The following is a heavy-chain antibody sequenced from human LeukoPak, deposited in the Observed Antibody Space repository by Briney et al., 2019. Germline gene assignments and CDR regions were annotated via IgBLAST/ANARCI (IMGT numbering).Heavy chain of an antibody. CDR1: GGSINNYY. J-gene: IGHJ4*02. CDR2: IYTSGTT. D-gene: IGHD1-7*01. Sequence: SETLSLTCTVSGGSINNYYWSWIRQPAGQGLGWSGRIYTSGTTNYNPSLKSRVTMSVDTSKNQFSLKLSSVTAADTAVYYCARDRGTTFFDYWGQGTLVTVSS. CDR3: ARDRGTTFFDY. V-gene: IGHV4-4*07.